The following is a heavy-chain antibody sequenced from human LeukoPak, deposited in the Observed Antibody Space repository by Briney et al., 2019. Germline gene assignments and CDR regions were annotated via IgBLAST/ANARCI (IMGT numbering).Heavy chain of an antibody. J-gene: IGHJ4*02. CDR1: GGSISSGNYY. V-gene: IGHV4-30-4*01. D-gene: IGHD4-17*01. Sequence: SETLSLTCAVSGGSISSGNYYWSWIRQPPGKGLEWIGYIYYSGSTYYNPSLKSRVTISVDTSKNQFSLKLSSVTAADTAVYYCARFDGDYEENYWGQGTLVTVSS. CDR2: IYYSGST. CDR3: ARFDGDYEENY.